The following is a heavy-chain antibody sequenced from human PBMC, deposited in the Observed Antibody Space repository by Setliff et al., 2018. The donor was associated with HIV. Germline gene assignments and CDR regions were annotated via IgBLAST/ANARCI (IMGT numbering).Heavy chain of an antibody. D-gene: IGHD3-9*01. CDR1: GGSFSGYY. CDR3: ARLYYAISTAYVDGFDS. J-gene: IGHJ4*02. Sequence: LSLTCAVYGGSFSGYYWSWIRQPPGKGLEWIGEINHSGSTSYNPSLKIRVSISVDTSKNQFSLRLSSVTAADSAVYYCARLYYAISTAYVDGFDSWGQGTLVTVSS. CDR2: INHSGST. V-gene: IGHV4-34*01.